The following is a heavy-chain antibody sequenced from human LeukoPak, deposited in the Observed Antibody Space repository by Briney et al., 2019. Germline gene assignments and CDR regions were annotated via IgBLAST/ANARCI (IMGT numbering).Heavy chain of an antibody. Sequence: SETLSLTCAVYGGSFSGYYWSWIRQPPGKGLEWIGEINHSGSTNYNPSLKGRVTISVDTSKNQFSLKLSSVTAADTAVYYCATLAANTYYYYYGMDVWGQGTTVTVSS. D-gene: IGHD2-15*01. V-gene: IGHV4-34*01. CDR3: ATLAANTYYYYYGMDV. CDR2: INHSGST. J-gene: IGHJ6*02. CDR1: GGSFSGYY.